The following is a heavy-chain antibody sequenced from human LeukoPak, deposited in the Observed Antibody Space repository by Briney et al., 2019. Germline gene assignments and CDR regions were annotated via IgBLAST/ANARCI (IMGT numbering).Heavy chain of an antibody. D-gene: IGHD4-23*01. CDR1: GFTFNNYG. J-gene: IGHJ4*02. Sequence: GSLRLSCAASGFTFNNYGMQWVRQPPGKGLEWIGEINDSGSTNYNPSLKSRATISADTSKNQFSLNLSSVTAADTAVYYCARHMLGGKRSFDSWGQGTLVTVSS. CDR2: INDSGST. CDR3: ARHMLGGKRSFDS. V-gene: IGHV4-34*01.